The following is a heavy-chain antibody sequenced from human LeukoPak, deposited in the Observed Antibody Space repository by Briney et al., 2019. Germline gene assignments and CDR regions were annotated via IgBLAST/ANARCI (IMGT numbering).Heavy chain of an antibody. V-gene: IGHV3-74*01. CDR3: ASPTYYYGSGSSFDY. J-gene: IGHJ4*02. CDR2: INSDGSST. CDR1: GFTFSSYW. Sequence: GGSLRLSCAASGFTFSSYWMHWVRQAPGKGLVWVSRINSDGSSTSYADSVKGRFTISRDNAKNTLYLQMNSLRAEDTAVYYCASPTYYYGSGSSFDYWGQGTLVTVSS. D-gene: IGHD3-10*01.